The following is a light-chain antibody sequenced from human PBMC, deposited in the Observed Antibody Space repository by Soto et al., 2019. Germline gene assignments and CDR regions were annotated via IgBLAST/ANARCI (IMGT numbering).Light chain of an antibody. CDR3: QHYNLYSGT. V-gene: IGKV1-13*02. CDR2: DAS. CDR1: QGISSA. Sequence: AIRLTHSPSSLSASLGDRVTITWRASQGISSALAWYQQKPGKAPKLLIYDASSLESGVPSRFSGSGYGTDFNLTISILQTDDFATYYCQHYNLYSGTFGQGTKVDIK. J-gene: IGKJ1*01.